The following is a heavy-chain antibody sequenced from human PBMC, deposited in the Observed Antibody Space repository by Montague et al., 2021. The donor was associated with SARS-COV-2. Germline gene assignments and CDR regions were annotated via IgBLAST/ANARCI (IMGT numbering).Heavy chain of an antibody. J-gene: IGHJ5*02. D-gene: IGHD4-17*01. Sequence: SETRSLTCTVSGGSISSSSYYWGWIRQPPGKGLEWIGSIYYSGSTYYNPSLKSRVTISVDTSKNQFSLKLSSVTAADTAVYYCARDGGTVTTFLGVGYVRGGLNGFDPWGQGTLVTVSS. CDR3: ARDGGTVTTFLGVGYVRGGLNGFDP. CDR1: GGSISSSSYY. V-gene: IGHV4-39*07. CDR2: IYYSGST.